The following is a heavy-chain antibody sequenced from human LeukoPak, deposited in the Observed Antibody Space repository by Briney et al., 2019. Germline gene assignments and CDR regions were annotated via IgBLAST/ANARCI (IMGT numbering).Heavy chain of an antibody. D-gene: IGHD2-21*01. J-gene: IGHJ4*02. CDR2: TSYDGSNE. V-gene: IGHV3-30*18. Sequence: GGSLRLSCAASGFTFSRNGMHWVRQAPGKGLEWVAATSYDGSNEYYADSVKGRFTIFRDNSKNTLYLQMNSLRVEDTAVYYCAKDEGHMVLAGPDYWGQGTLVTVSS. CDR1: GFTFSRNG. CDR3: AKDEGHMVLAGPDY.